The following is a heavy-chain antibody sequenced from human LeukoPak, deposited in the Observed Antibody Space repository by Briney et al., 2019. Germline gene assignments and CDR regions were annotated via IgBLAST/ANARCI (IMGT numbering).Heavy chain of an antibody. CDR1: GGSISSYY. V-gene: IGHV4-59*01. D-gene: IGHD3-22*01. CDR3: ARAAYYDSSGFDY. CDR2: IYYSGST. J-gene: IGHJ4*02. Sequence: SETLSLTCTVSGGSISSYYWSWIRQPPGKGLEWIGYIYYSGSTNYNPSLKSRVTISVDMSKNQFSLKLSSVTAADTAVYYCARAAYYDSSGFDYWGQGTLVTVSS.